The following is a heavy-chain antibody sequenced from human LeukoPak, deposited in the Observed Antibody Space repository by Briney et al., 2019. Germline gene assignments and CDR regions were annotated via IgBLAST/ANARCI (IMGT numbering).Heavy chain of an antibody. V-gene: IGHV1-2*02. Sequence: ASVKVSCKASGYTFTGYYMHWVRQAPGQGLEWMGWINPNSGGTNYAQKFQGRVTMTRDTSISTAYMELSRLRSDDTAVYYCARAYYYDSSGYPTSHFDYWGQGTLVTVSS. J-gene: IGHJ4*02. CDR3: ARAYYYDSSGYPTSHFDY. D-gene: IGHD3-22*01. CDR1: GYTFTGYY. CDR2: INPNSGGT.